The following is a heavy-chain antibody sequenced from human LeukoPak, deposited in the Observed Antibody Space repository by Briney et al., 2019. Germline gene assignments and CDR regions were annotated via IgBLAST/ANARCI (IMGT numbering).Heavy chain of an antibody. J-gene: IGHJ4*02. CDR1: GFTFSRYS. CDR3: ARDRSTNSYAEYFFDY. Sequence: PGGPLRLSCAASGFTFSRYSMNWVRQAPGKGLEWVSSISTTSSYIYYADSVRGRFTISRDNAKNSLFLQMNSLRAEDTALYYCARDRSTNSYAEYFFDYWGQGTLVTVSP. V-gene: IGHV3-21*01. CDR2: ISTTSSYI. D-gene: IGHD5-18*01.